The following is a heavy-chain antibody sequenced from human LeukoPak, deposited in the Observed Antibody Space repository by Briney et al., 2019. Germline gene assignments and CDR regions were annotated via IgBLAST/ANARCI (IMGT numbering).Heavy chain of an antibody. J-gene: IGHJ5*02. CDR2: IFPSGRT. V-gene: IGHV4-4*07. CDR3: ARGGGSSESYSKFGTKWFDP. CDR1: GASISSYY. D-gene: IGHD1-26*01. Sequence: PSETLSLTCTVSGASISSYYWSWIRQPAGEGLEWIGRIFPSGRTNYNPSLKSRVNISVDKSKNQFSLKLSSVTAADTAVYYCARGGGSSESYSKFGTKWFDPWGQGTLVTVSS.